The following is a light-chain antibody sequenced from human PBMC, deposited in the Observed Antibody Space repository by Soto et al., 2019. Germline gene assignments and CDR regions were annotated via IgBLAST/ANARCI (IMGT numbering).Light chain of an antibody. CDR2: WAS. CDR1: QSLFYSFSNKNL. V-gene: IGKV4-1*01. J-gene: IGKJ1*01. Sequence: DIVMTQSPDSLSVSLGERATINCKSSQSLFYSFSNKNLLAWFQQKPGHPPRLLIYWASTRESGVPDRFSGGGSGTDFTLTISSLQAEDVGIYYCQQYPSPPVTFGQGTKVEI. CDR3: QQYPSPPVT.